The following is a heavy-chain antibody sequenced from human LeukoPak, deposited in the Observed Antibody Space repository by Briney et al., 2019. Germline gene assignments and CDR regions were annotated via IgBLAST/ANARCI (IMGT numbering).Heavy chain of an antibody. J-gene: IGHJ4*02. CDR3: ARTNYYGSGNYAKCDY. Sequence: SETLSLTCADSGYSISSGYSWGCIRQPPGKGLEWIGYIYHSGSTYYNPSLKSRVTISVDTSKNQFSLKLSSVTAADTAVYYCARTNYYGSGNYAKCDYWGQGTLVTVSS. CDR2: IYHSGST. CDR1: GYSISSGYS. D-gene: IGHD3-10*01. V-gene: IGHV4-38-2*01.